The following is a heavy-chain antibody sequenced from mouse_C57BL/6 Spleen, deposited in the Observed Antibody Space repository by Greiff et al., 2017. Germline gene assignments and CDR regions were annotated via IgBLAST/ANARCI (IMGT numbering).Heavy chain of an antibody. CDR1: GYTFTSYW. CDR3: ARYYYGSSLFAY. CDR2: IYPGSGST. D-gene: IGHD1-1*01. V-gene: IGHV1-55*01. J-gene: IGHJ3*01. Sequence: QVQLQQPGAELVKPGASVKMSCKASGYTFTSYWITWVKQRPGQGLEWIGDIYPGSGSTNYNEKFKSKATLTVDTSSSTAYMQLSSLTSEDSAVYYCARYYYGSSLFAYWGQGTRVTVSA.